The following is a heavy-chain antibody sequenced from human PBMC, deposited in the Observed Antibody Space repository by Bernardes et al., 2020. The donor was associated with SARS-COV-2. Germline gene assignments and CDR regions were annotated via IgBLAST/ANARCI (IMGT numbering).Heavy chain of an antibody. Sequence: GGSLRLSRAASGFSFTNAWMNWVRQAPGKGLEWVARIKRNSEGGTTDYAAPVKGRFTISRDDSEKTVYLQMNSLKTEDTAVYYCTAASLVDHWDFHAFDIWGQGTMLTVSS. CDR1: GFSFTNAW. D-gene: IGHD1-7*01. CDR3: TAASLVDHWDFHAFDI. CDR2: IKRNSEGGTT. J-gene: IGHJ3*02. V-gene: IGHV3-15*07.